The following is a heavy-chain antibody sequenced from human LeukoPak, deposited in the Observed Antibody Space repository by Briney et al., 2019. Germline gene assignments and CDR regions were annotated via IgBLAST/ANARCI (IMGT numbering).Heavy chain of an antibody. CDR3: AKLVVPNHY. V-gene: IGHV3-30*02. CDR2: IRYDGSKK. J-gene: IGHJ4*02. D-gene: IGHD2-2*01. CDR1: GFTFSSYG. Sequence: GGSLRLSCVASGFTFSSYGIHWVRQAPGKGLEWVAFIRYDGSKKFYSDSVKGRFTISRDNSKNTLYLQMNSLRAEDTAVYYCAKLVVPNHYWGQGTLVTVSS.